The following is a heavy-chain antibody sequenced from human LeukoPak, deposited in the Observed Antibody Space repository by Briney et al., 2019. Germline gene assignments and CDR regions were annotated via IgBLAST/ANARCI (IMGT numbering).Heavy chain of an antibody. Sequence: PSETLSLTCTVSGGSISSYYWSWIRQPPGKGLEWVSSISGSGSGGSTYYADSVKGRFTISRDNSKNTLYLQMNSLRAEDTALYYCARSKKYYFDYETIDYWGQGTLVTVSS. CDR1: GGSISSYY. CDR3: ARSKKYYFDYETIDY. J-gene: IGHJ4*02. V-gene: IGHV3-23*01. CDR2: ISGSGSGGST. D-gene: IGHD3-22*01.